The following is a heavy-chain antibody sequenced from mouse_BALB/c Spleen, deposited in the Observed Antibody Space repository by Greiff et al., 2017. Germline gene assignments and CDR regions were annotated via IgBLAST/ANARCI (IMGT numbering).Heavy chain of an antibody. J-gene: IGHJ1*01. CDR2: INPSTGYT. CDR3: ARSGYYGSSHWYFDV. D-gene: IGHD1-1*01. V-gene: IGHV1-7*01. Sequence: QVQLQQSGAELAKPGASVKMSCKASGYTFTSYWMHWVKQRPGQGLEWIGYINPSTGYTEYNQKFKDKATLTADKSSSTAYMQLSSLTSEDSAVYYCARSGYYGSSHWYFDVWGAGTTVTVSS. CDR1: GYTFTSYW.